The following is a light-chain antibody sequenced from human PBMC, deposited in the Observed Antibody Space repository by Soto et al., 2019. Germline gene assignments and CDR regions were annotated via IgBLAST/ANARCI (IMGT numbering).Light chain of an antibody. CDR3: QQSYRIPLT. V-gene: IGKV1-39*01. CDR1: QTINTY. CDR2: AAF. Sequence: DIQMTQSPSSLSASVGDRVTITCRASQTINTYLNWYQQKLGKAPKLLIYAAFTLQSGVPSRFSGSGSGTDFTLTISSLQPEDFATYYCQQSYRIPLTFGQGTKLQIK. J-gene: IGKJ2*01.